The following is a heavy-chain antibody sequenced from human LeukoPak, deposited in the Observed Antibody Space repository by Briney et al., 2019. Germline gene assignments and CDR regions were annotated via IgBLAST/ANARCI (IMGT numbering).Heavy chain of an antibody. J-gene: IGHJ4*02. CDR1: GGSISSYY. D-gene: IGHD1-20*01. V-gene: IGHV4-59*12. CDR3: ARGLTGDFDY. Sequence: SSETLSLTCTVSGGSISSYYWSWIRQPPGKGLEWIGYIYYSGSTNYNPSLKSRVTISVDTSKNQFSLQLNSVTPEDTAVYYCARGLTGDFDYWGQGTLVTVSS. CDR2: IYYSGST.